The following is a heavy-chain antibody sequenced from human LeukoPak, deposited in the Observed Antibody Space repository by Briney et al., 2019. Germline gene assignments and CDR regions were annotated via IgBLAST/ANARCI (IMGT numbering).Heavy chain of an antibody. D-gene: IGHD3-10*01. CDR1: GFTFSSYG. CDR3: AKDWGPSGSYYNGNY. CDR2: IRYDGSNK. Sequence: PGGSLRLSCAASGFTFSSYGMHWVRQAPGKGLEWVAFIRYDGSNKYYADSVKGRFTISRDNSKNTLYLQMNSLRAEDTAVYYCAKDWGPSGSYYNGNYWGQGTLVTVSS. V-gene: IGHV3-30*02. J-gene: IGHJ4*02.